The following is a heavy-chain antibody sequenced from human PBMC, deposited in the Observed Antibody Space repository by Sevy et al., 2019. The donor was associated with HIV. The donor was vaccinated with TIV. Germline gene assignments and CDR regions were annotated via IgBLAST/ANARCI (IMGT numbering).Heavy chain of an antibody. CDR1: GFTFSDYR. J-gene: IGHJ4*02. D-gene: IGHD2-15*01. V-gene: IGHV3-21*01. CDR3: ARDPSGGAFDY. Sequence: GGSLRLSCVASGFTFSDYRMNWVRQAPGKGLEWVSSISSSRTYISYADSVKGRFTISRDNDKNSLYLQMNSLRAEDTAVYYCARDPSGGAFDYWGQGTLVTVSS. CDR2: ISSSRTYI.